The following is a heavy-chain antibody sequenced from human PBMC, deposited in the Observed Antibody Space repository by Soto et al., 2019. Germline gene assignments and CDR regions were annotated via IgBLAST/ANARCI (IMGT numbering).Heavy chain of an antibody. CDR2: IGVGGTT. CDR1: SFTFNTYI. CDR3: AKDSPSSDYYRGPFDI. Sequence: EVQLLESGGDLAQPGGSLRLSCTASSFTFNTYIMSWVRQAPGKGLEWVSVIGVGGTTYYADSVKGRFTISRENSKNTLYLQMNSLRAEDTAIYDCAKDSPSSDYYRGPFDIWGQGTVVNVSA. V-gene: IGHV3-23*01. J-gene: IGHJ3*02. D-gene: IGHD4-17*01.